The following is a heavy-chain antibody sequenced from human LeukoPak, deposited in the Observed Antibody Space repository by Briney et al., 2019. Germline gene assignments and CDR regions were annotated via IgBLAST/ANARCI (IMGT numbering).Heavy chain of an antibody. Sequence: SETLSLTCAVYGGSFSGYYRSWIRQPPGKGLEWIGEINHSGSTNYNPSLKSRVTISVDTSKNQFSLKLSSVTAADTAVYYCAKVTAIPPYYYYGMDVWGQGTTVTVSS. D-gene: IGHD2-21*02. CDR1: GGSFSGYY. CDR2: INHSGST. CDR3: AKVTAIPPYYYYGMDV. V-gene: IGHV4-34*01. J-gene: IGHJ6*02.